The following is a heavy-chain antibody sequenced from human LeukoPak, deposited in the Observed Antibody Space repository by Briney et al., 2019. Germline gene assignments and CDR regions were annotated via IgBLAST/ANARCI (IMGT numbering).Heavy chain of an antibody. CDR1: GFTFSDDA. D-gene: IGHD3-9*01. V-gene: IGHV3-49*04. J-gene: IGHJ4*02. CDR2: IRSKAFGGAT. Sequence: GRSLGLSCTVSGFTFSDDAMSWVRQAPGKGLEWVGFIRSKAFGGATQYAASVKGRFTISRDDSKSIAYLQMNSLKTEDTAVYYCANYDILTGYPGGYWGQGTLVTVSS. CDR3: ANYDILTGYPGGY.